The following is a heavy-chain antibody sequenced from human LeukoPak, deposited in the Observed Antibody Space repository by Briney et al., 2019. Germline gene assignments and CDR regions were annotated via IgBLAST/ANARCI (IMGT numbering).Heavy chain of an antibody. CDR1: GGSISSYY. Sequence: PSETLSLTCTVSGGSISSYYWSWIRQPPGTGLEWIGYIYYSGSTNYNPSLKSRVTISVDTSKNQFSLKLSSVTAADTAVYYCGRKNTVTPPDDWGQGTLVTASS. V-gene: IGHV4-59*01. CDR2: IYYSGST. D-gene: IGHD4-11*01. J-gene: IGHJ4*02. CDR3: GRKNTVTPPDD.